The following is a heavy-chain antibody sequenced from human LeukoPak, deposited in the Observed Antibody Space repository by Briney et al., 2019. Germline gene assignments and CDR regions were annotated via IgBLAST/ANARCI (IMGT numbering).Heavy chain of an antibody. V-gene: IGHV3-21*05. CDR1: GFTFSSHS. CDR2: ISSSSSYI. CDR3: ARDREYDFWSGYYGDYGMDV. J-gene: IGHJ6*02. D-gene: IGHD3-3*01. Sequence: GGSLRLSCAASGFTFSSHSMNWVRQAPGKGLEWVSYISSSSSYIYYADSVKGRFTISRDNAKNSLYLQMNSLRAEDTAVYYCARDREYDFWSGYYGDYGMDVWGQGTTVTVSS.